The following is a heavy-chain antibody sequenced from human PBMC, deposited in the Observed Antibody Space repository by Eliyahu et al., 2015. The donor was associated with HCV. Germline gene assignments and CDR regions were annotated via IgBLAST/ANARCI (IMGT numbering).Heavy chain of an antibody. D-gene: IGHD3-22*01. V-gene: IGHV3-23*01. CDR2: ISGSDVTT. CDR1: GFTFSSYA. Sequence: EVELLESGGGLVQPGGSLRLSCAASGFTFSSYAMTWVRQAPGKGLDWVSSISGSDVTTYYTDSVKGRFTISRDNSRNTLFLQMNTLRVQDTAVYYCASDPDFTYNYDSGGYYPSWGQGTLVTVSS. CDR3: ASDPDFTYNYDSGGYYPS. J-gene: IGHJ5*02.